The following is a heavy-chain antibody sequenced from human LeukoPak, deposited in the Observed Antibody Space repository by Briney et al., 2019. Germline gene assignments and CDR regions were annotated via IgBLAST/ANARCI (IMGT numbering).Heavy chain of an antibody. CDR3: ARGPPMDYDILVGYYRFDY. Sequence: PSDTLSLTCAVHGGSFNGYYWSWIRHPPGKGLEWIGEINDSRITKYSPSLKSRVTISVDTSKNQFSLKLNSVTAADTAVYYCARGPPMDYDILVGYYRFDYWGQGTLVTVSS. CDR1: GGSFNGYY. D-gene: IGHD3-9*01. CDR2: INDSRIT. V-gene: IGHV4-34*01. J-gene: IGHJ4*02.